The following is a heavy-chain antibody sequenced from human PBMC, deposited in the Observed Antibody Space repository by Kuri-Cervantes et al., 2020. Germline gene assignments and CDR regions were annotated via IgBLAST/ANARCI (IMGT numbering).Heavy chain of an antibody. Sequence: GESLKISCAASGFIFSDFGMHWVRQAPGKGLEWVTFIRYDGSNKYYADSVKGRFTISRDNAKSSLYLQMNSLRAEDSALYYCARVSSYDTGGHDTYWGQGTLVTDSS. CDR1: GFIFSDFG. V-gene: IGHV3-30*02. CDR2: IRYDGSNK. CDR3: ARVSSYDTGGHDTY. J-gene: IGHJ4*02. D-gene: IGHD3-16*01.